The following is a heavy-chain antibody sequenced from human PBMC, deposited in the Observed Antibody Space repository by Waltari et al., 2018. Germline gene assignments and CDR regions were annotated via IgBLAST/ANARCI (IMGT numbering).Heavy chain of an antibody. CDR1: GFTFTNFG. D-gene: IGHD3-16*01. Sequence: QVRLVQSGTEVKRPGASVKVSCKASGFTFTNFGFRWVRQARGHGLEWLGWISAYSGATHYAEKCQGRGTMTTDTSTDIVYMDLRSLRSDDTAVYFCARNIMRRIDEWGQGTLLTVSS. V-gene: IGHV1-18*01. CDR3: ARNIMRRIDE. CDR2: ISAYSGAT. J-gene: IGHJ4*02.